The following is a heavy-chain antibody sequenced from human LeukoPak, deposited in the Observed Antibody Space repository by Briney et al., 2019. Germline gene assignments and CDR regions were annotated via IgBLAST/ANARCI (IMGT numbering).Heavy chain of an antibody. CDR2: ISSSGSTI. V-gene: IGHV3-48*03. Sequence: GGSLRLSCAASGFTFSSYEMNWVRQAPGKGLEWVSYISSSGSTIFYADSVKGRFTISRDNAKNSLYLQMNSLRAEDTAVYYCAREMGGYPFDYWGQGTLVTVSS. CDR3: AREMGGYPFDY. CDR1: GFTFSSYE. J-gene: IGHJ4*02. D-gene: IGHD5-12*01.